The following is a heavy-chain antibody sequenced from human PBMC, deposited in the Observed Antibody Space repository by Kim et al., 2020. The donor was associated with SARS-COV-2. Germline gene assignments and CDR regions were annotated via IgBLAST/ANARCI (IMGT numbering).Heavy chain of an antibody. Sequence: ASVKVSCKTPRNAFASAYIHWVRQAPGQGLEWMGLTHPGSGRTNFAQNFQGRISMITDTSTTTAFMDLSSLTSDDTAVYYCAREPDGTGNQDNWVHGTLV. J-gene: IGHJ1*01. V-gene: IGHV1-46*01. CDR2: THPGSGRT. D-gene: IGHD1-1*01. CDR1: RNAFASAY. CDR3: AREPDGTGNQDN.